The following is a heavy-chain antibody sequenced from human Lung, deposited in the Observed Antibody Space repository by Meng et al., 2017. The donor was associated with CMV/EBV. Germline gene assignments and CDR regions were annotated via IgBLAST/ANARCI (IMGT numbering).Heavy chain of an antibody. J-gene: IGHJ4*02. CDR3: ATDVGNPSMFAF. Sequence: GESLKISCTAPGITLNDFALAWVRQAPGGGGLEWVSTIDHSGNNKHYAESVKDRFIISRDHSKSTLYLQMTALRAEDTALYYCATDVGNPSMFAFWGQGTLVTVSS. V-gene: IGHV3-23*05. D-gene: IGHD3-3*02. CDR2: IDHSGNNK. CDR1: GITLNDFA.